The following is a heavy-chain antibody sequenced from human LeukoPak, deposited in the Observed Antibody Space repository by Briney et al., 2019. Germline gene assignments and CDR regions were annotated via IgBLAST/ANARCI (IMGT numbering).Heavy chain of an antibody. D-gene: IGHD3-16*01. J-gene: IGHJ4*02. CDR3: AKSDYYDESGHPSSFEY. V-gene: IGHV3-23*01. CDR1: GFPFSSYA. Sequence: GGSLRLSCAASGFPFSSYAMSWVRQPPGKGLVWVSGVSGSGDTTYYADSVKGRFTISRDNSKNTLYLQMDSLRAEDAAVYYCAKSDYYDESGHPSSFEYWGQGTLVTVSS. CDR2: VSGSGDTT.